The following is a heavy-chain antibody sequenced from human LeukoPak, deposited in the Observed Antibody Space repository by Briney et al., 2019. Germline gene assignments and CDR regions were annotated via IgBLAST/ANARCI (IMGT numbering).Heavy chain of an antibody. CDR3: AELGITMIGGV. D-gene: IGHD3-10*02. CDR1: GFTFSSFA. CDR2: VSTSGVGT. V-gene: IGHV3-23*01. Sequence: GGSLRLSCAASGFTFSSFAMSWIRQAPGKGLEWVSSVSTSGVGTYYADSVRGRFTISRDNAKNSLYLQMNSLRVEDTAVYYCAELGITMIGGVWGKGTTVTISS. J-gene: IGHJ6*04.